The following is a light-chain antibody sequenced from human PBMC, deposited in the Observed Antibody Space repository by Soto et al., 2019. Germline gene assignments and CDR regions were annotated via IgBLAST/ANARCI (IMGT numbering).Light chain of an antibody. CDR3: SSYTSSSPLYVL. J-gene: IGLJ2*01. V-gene: IGLV2-14*01. CDR1: SSDVGGYNY. CDR2: EVS. Sequence: QSALTQPASVSGSPGQSITISCTGTSSDVGGYNYVSWYQQHPGKAPKLIIYEVSNRPSGVSNRFSGSKSGNSASLTISGLQAEDEADYYCSSYTSSSPLYVLFGGGTQLTVL.